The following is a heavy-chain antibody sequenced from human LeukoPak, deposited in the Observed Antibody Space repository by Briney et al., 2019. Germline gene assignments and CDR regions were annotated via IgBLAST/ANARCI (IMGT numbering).Heavy chain of an antibody. J-gene: IGHJ4*02. Sequence: PGGSLRLSCAASGFTFSSYEMNWVRQAPGKGLEWVSYISSSGSTIYYADSVKGRFTISRDNAKNSLYLQMNRLRAEDTAVYYCAIRIVGATNHHLDYWGQGTLVTVSS. CDR1: GFTFSSYE. CDR3: AIRIVGATNHHLDY. V-gene: IGHV3-48*03. D-gene: IGHD1-26*01. CDR2: ISSSGSTI.